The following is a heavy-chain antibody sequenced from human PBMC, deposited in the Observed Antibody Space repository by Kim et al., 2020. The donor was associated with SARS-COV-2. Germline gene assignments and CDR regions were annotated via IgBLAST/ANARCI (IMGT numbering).Heavy chain of an antibody. D-gene: IGHD3-10*01. CDR1: NDSIGSTSYY. CDR2: VYFNGSP. J-gene: IGHJ4*01. CDR3: ARHGSVWFGEANKFDY. Sequence: SETLSLTCTVSNDSIGSTSYYWGWIRQPPGKGLEWIGSVYFNGSPYYSPSLRGRVTISVDTSKNQFSLKLSSVTASDTAVYYCARHGSVWFGEANKFDYWGNGSLVTVSS. V-gene: IGHV4-39*01.